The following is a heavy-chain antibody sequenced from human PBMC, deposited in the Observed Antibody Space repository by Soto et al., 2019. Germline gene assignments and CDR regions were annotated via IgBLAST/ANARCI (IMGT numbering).Heavy chain of an antibody. CDR3: ARGFAVLGELYLRGFYYFDY. CDR1: GGSFSGYY. D-gene: IGHD3-10*01. Sequence: SETLSLTCAVYGGSFSGYYWSWIRQPPGKGLEWIGEINHSGSTNYNPSLKSRVTISIDTSKNQFSLKLSSVTAADTAVYYCARGFAVLGELYLRGFYYFDYWGQGTLVTVSS. J-gene: IGHJ4*02. CDR2: INHSGST. V-gene: IGHV4-34*01.